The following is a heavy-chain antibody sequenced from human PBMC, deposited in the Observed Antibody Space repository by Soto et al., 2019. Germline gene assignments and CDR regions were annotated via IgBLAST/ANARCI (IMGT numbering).Heavy chain of an antibody. V-gene: IGHV4-34*01. CDR2: INHSGST. Sequence: SETLSLTCAVYGGSFSGYYWSWILQPPWKGLEWIGEINHSGSTNYNPSLKSRVTISVDTSKNQFSLKLSSVTAADTAVYYCARVRGPLYYDITPRGRWFDPWGQGTLVTVSS. CDR3: ARVRGPLYYDITPRGRWFDP. D-gene: IGHD3-9*01. CDR1: GGSFSGYY. J-gene: IGHJ5*02.